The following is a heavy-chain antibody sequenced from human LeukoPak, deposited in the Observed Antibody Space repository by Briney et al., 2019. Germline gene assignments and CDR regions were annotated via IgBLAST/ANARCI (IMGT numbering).Heavy chain of an antibody. V-gene: IGHV3-23*01. CDR1: GFTFSSYG. CDR3: GRSRRINASLYYYMDV. CDR2: TRSTGDST. D-gene: IGHD2-15*01. Sequence: GGTLRLSCAASGFTFSSYGMSWVRQAPGKGLEWVSSTRSTGDSTFYADSVKGRFTISRDNSKNTVYLLMNSLRTEDTAVYYCGRSRRINASLYYYMDVWGKGTTVTISS. J-gene: IGHJ6*03.